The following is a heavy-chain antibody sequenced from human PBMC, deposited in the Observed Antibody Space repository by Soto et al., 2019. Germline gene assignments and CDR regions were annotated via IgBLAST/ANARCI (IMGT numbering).Heavy chain of an antibody. V-gene: IGHV3-23*01. CDR1: GFSFSSYA. CDR3: AHSGGFSGYDWRGYYYYGMDV. J-gene: IGHJ6*02. Sequence: EVQLLESGGGLKQPGESLRLSCAASGFSFSSYAMSWVRQAPGKGLEWVSGIRDSGGNTYYADSVKGRFTISRDNSKNTVYLQMNSLRAEDTAVYYCAHSGGFSGYDWRGYYYYGMDVWGQGTTVTVSS. D-gene: IGHD5-12*01. CDR2: IRDSGGNT.